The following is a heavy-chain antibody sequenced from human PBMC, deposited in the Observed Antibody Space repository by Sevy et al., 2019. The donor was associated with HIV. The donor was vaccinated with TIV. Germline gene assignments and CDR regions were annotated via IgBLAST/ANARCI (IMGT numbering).Heavy chain of an antibody. Sequence: ASVKVSCKVSGGSFNNYIFTWVRQAPGQGLEWMGDIIPFSPTPNYAQKVQGRLTITADELTSTAYMELISLRYDDTAVYYCARVISCGGDCYYFDDWGQGTLVTVSS. CDR3: ARVISCGGDCYYFDD. D-gene: IGHD2-21*02. CDR1: GGSFNNYI. V-gene: IGHV1-69*13. CDR2: IIPFSPTP. J-gene: IGHJ4*02.